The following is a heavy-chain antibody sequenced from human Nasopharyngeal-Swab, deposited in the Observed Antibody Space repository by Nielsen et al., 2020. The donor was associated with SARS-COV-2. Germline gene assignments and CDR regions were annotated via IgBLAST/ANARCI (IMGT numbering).Heavy chain of an antibody. CDR2: IYYSGST. J-gene: IGHJ6*02. D-gene: IGHD1-20*01. Sequence: WIRQPPGKGLEWIGSIYYSGSTYYNPSLKSRVTISVDTSKNQFSLKLSSVTAADTAVYYCARINWNYYYYYGMDVWGQGTTVTVSS. CDR3: ARINWNYYYYYGMDV. V-gene: IGHV4-39*01.